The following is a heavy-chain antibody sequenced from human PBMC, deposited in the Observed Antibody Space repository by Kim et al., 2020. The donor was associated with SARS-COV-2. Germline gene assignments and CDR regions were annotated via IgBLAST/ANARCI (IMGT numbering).Heavy chain of an antibody. CDR1: GFTFDDYA. D-gene: IGHD3-9*01. CDR3: AKDDRAHYDILPGYYGM. J-gene: IGHJ6*01. Sequence: GGSLRLSCAASGFTFDDYAMHWVRQAPGKGLEWVSGISWNSGSIGYADSVKGRFTISRDNAKNSLYLQMNSLRAEDTALYYCAKDDRAHYDILPGYYGM. V-gene: IGHV3-9*01. CDR2: ISWNSGSI.